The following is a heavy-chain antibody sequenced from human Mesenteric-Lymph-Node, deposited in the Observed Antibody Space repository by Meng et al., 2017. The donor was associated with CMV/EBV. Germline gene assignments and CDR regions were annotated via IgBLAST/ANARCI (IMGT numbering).Heavy chain of an antibody. CDR3: AKDPRASYYPYYFDY. J-gene: IGHJ4*02. Sequence: GGSLRLSCAASGFTFSAHGMHWVRQAPGKGLEWVAFISYDGVSKHHADSVKGRFTISRDNSKSTLYLQMDSLRTEDTALYYCAKDPRASYYPYYFDYWGQGTLVTVSS. D-gene: IGHD4-11*01. V-gene: IGHV3-30*02. CDR1: GFTFSAHG. CDR2: ISYDGVSK.